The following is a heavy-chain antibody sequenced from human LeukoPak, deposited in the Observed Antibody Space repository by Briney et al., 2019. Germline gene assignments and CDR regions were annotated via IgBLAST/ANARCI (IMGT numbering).Heavy chain of an antibody. D-gene: IGHD1-26*01. CDR1: GGSISSYY. V-gene: IGHV4-59*01. CDR2: IYYSGST. J-gene: IGHJ6*03. CDR3: ARGDYYYYYYMDV. Sequence: PSETLSLTCTVSGGSISSYYWSWIRQPPGKGLEWLGYIYYSGSTNYNPSLESRVTISLDTSKNQFSLRLSSVTAADTAVYYCARGDYYYYYYMDVWGRGTTVTVSS.